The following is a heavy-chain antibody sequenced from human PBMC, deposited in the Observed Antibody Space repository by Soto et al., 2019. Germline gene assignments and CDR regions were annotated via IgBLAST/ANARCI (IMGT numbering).Heavy chain of an antibody. Sequence: ASVKVSCKASGGTFSSYAISWVRQAPGQGLEWMGGIIPIFGTANYAQKFQGRVTITADESTSTAYMELSSLRSEDTAVYYCARVGKGYDFWSGYYQYYGMDVWGQGTTVTVSS. CDR3: ARVGKGYDFWSGYYQYYGMDV. J-gene: IGHJ6*02. CDR1: GGTFSSYA. D-gene: IGHD3-3*01. CDR2: IIPIFGTA. V-gene: IGHV1-69*13.